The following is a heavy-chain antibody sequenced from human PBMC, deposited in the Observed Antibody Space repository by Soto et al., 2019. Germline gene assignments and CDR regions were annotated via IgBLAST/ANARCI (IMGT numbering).Heavy chain of an antibody. V-gene: IGHV3-21*01. CDR1: VFTFSSYT. D-gene: IGHD2-15*01. Sequence: GGSLGLSCSASVFTFSSYTMHWVRQAPGKGLEWVSSISSNSNYMYYTDFVKGRFTISRDNAENSLFLQMNSLRAEDTAVYYCLRDTVNHPAGLDVSFQRTAVTGS. CDR3: LRDTVNHPAGLDV. CDR2: ISSNSNYM. J-gene: IGHJ6*02.